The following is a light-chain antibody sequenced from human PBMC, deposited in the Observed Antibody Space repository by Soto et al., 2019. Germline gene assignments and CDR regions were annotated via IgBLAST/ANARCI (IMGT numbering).Light chain of an antibody. CDR1: QSISSSY. CDR3: QQRRNWPLIT. Sequence: EIVLTQSPGTLSLSPGERSPISCRASQSISSSYLAWYQKKPGQTPRLLIFGASGRANGIPDRFSGSESGTDFTLTISSLEPEDSAVYYCQQRRNWPLITFGQGTRLEI. CDR2: GAS. J-gene: IGKJ5*01. V-gene: IGKV3D-20*02.